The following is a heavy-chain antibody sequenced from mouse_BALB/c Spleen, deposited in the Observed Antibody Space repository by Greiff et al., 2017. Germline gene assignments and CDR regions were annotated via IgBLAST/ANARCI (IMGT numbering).Heavy chain of an antibody. CDR1: GFTFSSYA. Sequence: DVMLVESGGDLVKPGGSLKLSCAASGFTFSSYAMSWVRQTPDKRLEWVATISSGGSYTYYPDSVKGRFTISRDNAKNTLYLQMSSLKSEDTAMYYCARQGLSLAYWGQGTLVTVSA. V-gene: IGHV5-6*02. CDR3: ARQGLSLAY. J-gene: IGHJ3*01. D-gene: IGHD2-2*01. CDR2: ISSGGSYT.